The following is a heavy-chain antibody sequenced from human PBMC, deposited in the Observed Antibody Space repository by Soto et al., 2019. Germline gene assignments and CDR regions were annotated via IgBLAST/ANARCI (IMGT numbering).Heavy chain of an antibody. J-gene: IGHJ5*02. Sequence: SETLSLTCTVSGGSISSYYWSWIRQPPGKGLECIGYIYYSGSTTYNPSLKSRVTISVDTSKNQFSLKLSSVTAADTAVYYCARVKVESWGIAALNWFDPWGQGTLVTVSS. CDR1: GGSISSYY. CDR2: IYYSGST. V-gene: IGHV4-59*13. D-gene: IGHD6-13*01. CDR3: ARVKVESWGIAALNWFDP.